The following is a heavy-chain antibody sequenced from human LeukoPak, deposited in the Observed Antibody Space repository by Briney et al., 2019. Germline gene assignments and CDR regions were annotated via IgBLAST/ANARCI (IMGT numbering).Heavy chain of an antibody. CDR1: GFTFSSCE. Sequence: GGSLRLSCAASGFTFSSCEMNWVRQAPGKGLEWVSYISTSGSPIYYGNSVKGRFTISRDNAKNSLYLQMNSLRAEDTALYYCARRGFYDTSGYLFDHWGQGTLVTVSS. D-gene: IGHD3-22*01. J-gene: IGHJ4*02. V-gene: IGHV3-48*03. CDR2: ISTSGSPI. CDR3: ARRGFYDTSGYLFDH.